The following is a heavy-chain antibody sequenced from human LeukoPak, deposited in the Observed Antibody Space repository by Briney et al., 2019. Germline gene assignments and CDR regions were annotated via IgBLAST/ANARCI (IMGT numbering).Heavy chain of an antibody. Sequence: GGSLRLSCAVSGLTFSISGMHWVRQAPGKGLEWVTFIRDDGSSENYADSMKGRFTVSRDHSNNTLYLQMNSLTLEDTAVYYCAKLVDYCEGRTCFTTYYYTDIWGQGTTVTVSS. V-gene: IGHV3-30*02. J-gene: IGHJ6*03. CDR2: IRDDGSSE. CDR3: AKLVDYCEGRTCFTTYYYTDI. D-gene: IGHD4/OR15-4a*01. CDR1: GLTFSISG.